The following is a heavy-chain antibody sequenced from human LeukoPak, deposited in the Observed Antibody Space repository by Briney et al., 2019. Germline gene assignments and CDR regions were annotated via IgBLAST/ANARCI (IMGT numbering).Heavy chain of an antibody. V-gene: IGHV4-59*01. CDR2: IYSSGSI. CDR1: GGSIISYY. J-gene: IGHJ3*02. Sequence: PSETLSLTCTASGGSIISYYWSWIRQPPGKGLEWIGYIYSSGSINYNPSLKSRVTISVDTSKNQFSLNLSSVTAADTAVYYCARELVPYYSQTSGAFDSWGQGTMVTVSS. D-gene: IGHD6-13*01. CDR3: ARELVPYYSQTSGAFDS.